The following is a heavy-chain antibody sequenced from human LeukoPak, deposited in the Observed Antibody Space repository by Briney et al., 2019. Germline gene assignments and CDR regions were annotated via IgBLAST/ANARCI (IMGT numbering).Heavy chain of an antibody. CDR2: IYYGGST. CDR3: ARIVRCYYYGMDV. J-gene: IGHJ6*02. Sequence: PSEALSLTCTVSGGSISSGDYYWSWIREPPGKGLGWIGYIYYGGSTYYNPSLKSRVTISVDTSKNQFSLKLSSVTAADTAVYYCARIVRCYYYGMDVWGQGTTVTVSS. CDR1: GGSISSGDYY. V-gene: IGHV4-30-4*01. D-gene: IGHD1-26*01.